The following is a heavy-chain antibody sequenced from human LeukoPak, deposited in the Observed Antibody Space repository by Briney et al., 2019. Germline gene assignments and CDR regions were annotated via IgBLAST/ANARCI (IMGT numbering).Heavy chain of an antibody. Sequence: GGSLRLSCAASGFTFDDYAMHWVRQAPGKGLEWVSGISWNSGSIGYADSVKGRFTISRDNAKNSLYLQMNSLRAEDTALYYCAKEGRDGYNPNAFDIWGQGTMVTVSS. V-gene: IGHV3-9*01. D-gene: IGHD5-24*01. CDR3: AKEGRDGYNPNAFDI. CDR1: GFTFDDYA. J-gene: IGHJ3*02. CDR2: ISWNSGSI.